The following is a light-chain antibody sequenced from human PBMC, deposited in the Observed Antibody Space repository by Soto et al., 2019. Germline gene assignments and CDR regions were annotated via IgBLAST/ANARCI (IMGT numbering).Light chain of an antibody. Sequence: QAVVTQPPSVSGAPGQRVTISCTGSSFNIGAGFDVHWYQQLPGSAPKLLIYSNNNRPSGVPDRFSVSRSATSASLAITGLQAADEADYYCQSYDSSLSAYVFGTATKLTVL. CDR1: SFNIGAGFD. CDR3: QSYDSSLSAYV. J-gene: IGLJ1*01. V-gene: IGLV1-40*01. CDR2: SNN.